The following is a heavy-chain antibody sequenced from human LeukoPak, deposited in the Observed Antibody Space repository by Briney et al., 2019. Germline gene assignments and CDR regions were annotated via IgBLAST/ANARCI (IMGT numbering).Heavy chain of an antibody. CDR2: IKSKIDGGTT. Sequence: GGSLRLSCAASGFTFSNAWMSWVRQAPGKGLEWVGRIKSKIDGGTTDYAAPVKGRFAISRDDSKNTLYLQMSSLKTEDTAVYYCTTPTIWGQGTLVTVSS. CDR3: TTPTI. CDR1: GFTFSNAW. D-gene: IGHD4/OR15-4a*01. J-gene: IGHJ4*02. V-gene: IGHV3-15*01.